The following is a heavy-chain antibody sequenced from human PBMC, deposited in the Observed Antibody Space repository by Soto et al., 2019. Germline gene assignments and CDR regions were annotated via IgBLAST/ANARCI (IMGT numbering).Heavy chain of an antibody. CDR3: ARGLGRDCHNTRGYLHLDY. CDR2: LYPEGMA. D-gene: IGHD3-22*01. CDR1: GFSVSSNY. V-gene: IGHV3-53*01. Sequence: PWGSLRLSCAASGFSVSSNYLTWVRQAPGNGLKWVSVLYPEGMAYFADSGKGRFTISTDNSKNSVYLQMNTLRAEDTAAYYSARGLGRDCHNTRGYLHLDYWGQGTLVGVSS. J-gene: IGHJ4*02.